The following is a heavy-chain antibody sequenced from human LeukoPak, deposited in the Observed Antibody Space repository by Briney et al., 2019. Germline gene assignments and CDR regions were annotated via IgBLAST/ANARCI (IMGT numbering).Heavy chain of an antibody. J-gene: IGHJ3*02. D-gene: IGHD4-17*01. Sequence: PGGSLRLSCAASGFTFSTYAMNWVRQAPGKGLEWVAAISGSGGSTYYADSVKGRFTISRDNSKNTLYLQMNSLRAEDTAVYYCARRPDYGDSIRSPGAFDIWGQGTMVTVSS. CDR2: ISGSGGST. CDR3: ARRPDYGDSIRSPGAFDI. CDR1: GFTFSTYA. V-gene: IGHV3-23*01.